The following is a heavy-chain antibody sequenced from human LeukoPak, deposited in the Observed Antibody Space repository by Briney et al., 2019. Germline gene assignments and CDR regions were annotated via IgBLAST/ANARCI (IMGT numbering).Heavy chain of an antibody. D-gene: IGHD1-26*01. CDR1: GYTFTGYY. J-gene: IGHJ4*02. CDR2: INPNNDAT. V-gene: IGHV1-2*06. CDR3: TRESGSYHGNDY. Sequence: ASVKVSCKASGYTFTGYYMHWVRQAPGQGLEWMGRINPNNDATNYAQKLQGRVTITGDTSISTAYMELSSLRSDDTAVYYCTRESGSYHGNDYWGQGTLVTVSS.